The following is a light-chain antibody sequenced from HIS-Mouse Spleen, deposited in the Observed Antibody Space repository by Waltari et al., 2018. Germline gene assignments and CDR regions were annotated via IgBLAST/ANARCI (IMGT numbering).Light chain of an antibody. CDR3: YSTDSSGNHRV. J-gene: IGLJ2*01. CDR2: GDR. CDR1: ALPNKY. V-gene: IGLV3-10*01. Sequence: SYELTQPPSVSVSPGQTARITCSGDALPNKYAYWYQQKSGQAPVLVIYGDRKRPSGIPEGFAGTSSGKMATLTISGAQVEDEADYYCYSTDSSGNHRVFGGGTKLTVL.